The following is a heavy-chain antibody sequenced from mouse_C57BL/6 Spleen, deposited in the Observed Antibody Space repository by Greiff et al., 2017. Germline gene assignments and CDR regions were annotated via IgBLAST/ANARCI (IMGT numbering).Heavy chain of an antibody. V-gene: IGHV1-50*01. CDR1: GYTFTSYW. Sequence: QVQLQPPGAELVKPGASVKLSCKASGYTFTSYWMQWVKQRPGQGLEWIGEIDPSDSYTNYNQKFKGKATLTVDTSSSTAYMQLSSLTSEDSAVYYCAHYDYEDVAYWGQGTLVTVSA. CDR2: IDPSDSYT. J-gene: IGHJ3*01. D-gene: IGHD2-4*01. CDR3: AHYDYEDVAY.